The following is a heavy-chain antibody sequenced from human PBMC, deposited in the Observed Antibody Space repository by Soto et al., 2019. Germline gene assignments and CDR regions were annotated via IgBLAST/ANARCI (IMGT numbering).Heavy chain of an antibody. D-gene: IGHD3-3*01. CDR1: GFTFSSYW. V-gene: IGHV3-74*01. Sequence: GGSLRLSCAASGFTFSSYWMHWVRQAPGKGLVWVSRINSDGSSTSYADSVKGRFTISRDNAKNTLYLQMNSLRAEDTAVYYCARVAYDFWSGYSGSWFDPWGQGTLVTVSS. CDR2: INSDGSST. J-gene: IGHJ5*02. CDR3: ARVAYDFWSGYSGSWFDP.